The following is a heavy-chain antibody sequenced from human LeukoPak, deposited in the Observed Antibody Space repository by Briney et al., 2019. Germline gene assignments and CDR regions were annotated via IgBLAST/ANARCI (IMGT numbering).Heavy chain of an antibody. CDR2: IYYSGST. CDR1: GGSISSGDYY. J-gene: IGHJ4*02. V-gene: IGHV4-30-4*01. Sequence: SETLSLTCTVSGGSISSGDYYWSWIRQPPGKGLEWIGYIYYSGSTSYNPSLKSRVTISVDTSKNQFSLKLSSVTAADTAVYYCARGDHSSGPPRMDYWGQGTLVTVSS. D-gene: IGHD3-22*01. CDR3: ARGDHSSGPPRMDY.